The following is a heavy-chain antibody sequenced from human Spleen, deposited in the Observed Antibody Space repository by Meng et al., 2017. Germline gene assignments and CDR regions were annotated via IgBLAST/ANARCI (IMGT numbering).Heavy chain of an antibody. CDR2: IHPSGNA. CDR3: VKHSSDWSLDS. V-gene: IGHV1-18*01. CDR1: GYTYTHSQ. D-gene: IGHD6-19*01. J-gene: IGHJ4*02. Sequence: QVQLVQSGAEVKKPGASVKVSCKASGYTYTHSQMDWVRQAPGQGLEWMGWIHPSGNANYAQKFQGRVTMTTDTSTTTAYMELRSLRSDDSALYYCVKHSSDWSLDSWGQGTLVTVSS.